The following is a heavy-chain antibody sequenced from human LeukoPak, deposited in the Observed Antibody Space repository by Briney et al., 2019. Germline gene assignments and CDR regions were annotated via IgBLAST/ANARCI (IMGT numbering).Heavy chain of an antibody. CDR1: GFIFSRYW. Sequence: GGSLRLSCAASGFIFSRYWMSWVRQAPGKGLEWVANIKQDGSEKYYVDSVKGRFTISRDNAKNSLYLQMNSLRAEDTAVYYCARVGRDFWSGYYFYYYYYMDVWGKGTTVTVSS. D-gene: IGHD3-3*01. J-gene: IGHJ6*03. CDR3: ARVGRDFWSGYYFYYYYYMDV. CDR2: IKQDGSEK. V-gene: IGHV3-7*01.